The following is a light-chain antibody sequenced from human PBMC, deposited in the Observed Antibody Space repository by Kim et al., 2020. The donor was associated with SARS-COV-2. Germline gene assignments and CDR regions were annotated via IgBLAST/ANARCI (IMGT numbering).Light chain of an antibody. Sequence: SYELTQPLSVSVALGQTARITCGGNYIGSKNVHWYQQKPGQAPVQVIYRDTNRPSGIPERFSGSNSGNTATLTISRVQAGDEADYYCQVWDSNWVFGGGTQLTVL. J-gene: IGLJ3*02. CDR3: QVWDSNWV. V-gene: IGLV3-9*01. CDR2: RDT. CDR1: YIGSKN.